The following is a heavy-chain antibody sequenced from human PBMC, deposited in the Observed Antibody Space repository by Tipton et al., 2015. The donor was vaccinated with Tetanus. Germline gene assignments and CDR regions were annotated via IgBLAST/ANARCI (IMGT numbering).Heavy chain of an antibody. V-gene: IGHV3-9*01. J-gene: IGHJ6*02. CDR2: ISWNSGSI. CDR3: AKDNGGYSSSWRYGMDV. Sequence: QLVQSGGGVVQPGRSLRLSCAASGFTFSSYAMSWVRQAPGKGLEWVSGISWNSGSIGYADSVKGRFTISRDNAKNSLYLQMNSLRAEDTALYYCAKDNGGYSSSWRYGMDVWGQGTTVTVSS. CDR1: GFTFSSYA. D-gene: IGHD6-13*01.